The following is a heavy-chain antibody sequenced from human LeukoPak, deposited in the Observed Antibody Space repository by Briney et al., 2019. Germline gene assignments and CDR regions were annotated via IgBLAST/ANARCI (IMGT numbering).Heavy chain of an antibody. CDR1: GFTFHNYG. J-gene: IGHJ4*02. D-gene: IGHD2-15*01. Sequence: GGSLRLSCAASGFTFHNYGMHWVRQAPGKGLEWVALIWYDGSNTYYADSVKGRFTISRENSNDTLYLQMNRLRAEDTAVYYCARDQQRFCSGGTCYLGFEYWGQGILVTVSS. CDR3: ARDQQRFCSGGTCYLGFEY. CDR2: IWYDGSNT. V-gene: IGHV3-33*01.